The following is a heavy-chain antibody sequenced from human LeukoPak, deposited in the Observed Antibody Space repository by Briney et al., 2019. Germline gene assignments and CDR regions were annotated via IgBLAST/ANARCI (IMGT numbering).Heavy chain of an antibody. CDR1: GFIFSNYG. CDR3: AKADSFTVTTSFDY. D-gene: IGHD4-17*01. V-gene: IGHV3-23*01. CDR2: ISASGSAT. J-gene: IGHJ4*02. Sequence: PGGSLRLSCAASGFIFSNYGMNWVRQAPGKGLEWVAAISASGSATSYADSVKGRFTISRDNSKNTLYLQMNSLRAEDTAVYYCAKADSFTVTTSFDYWGQGTLVTVSS.